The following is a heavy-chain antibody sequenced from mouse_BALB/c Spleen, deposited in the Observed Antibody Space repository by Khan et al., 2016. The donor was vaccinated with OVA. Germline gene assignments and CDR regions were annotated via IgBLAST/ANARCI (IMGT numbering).Heavy chain of an antibody. D-gene: IGHD1-2*01. CDR3: ARRDDYGYYWFFDV. Sequence: EVQLQQSGPELVKPGASVKISCKTSGYTFTEYTMHWVKQSHGKSLEWIGRINTNNGGTSYNQKFKGKATLTVDKSSSTAYMELRSLTSEDSAVYYWARRDDYGYYWFFDVWGAGTTVTVSS. J-gene: IGHJ1*01. CDR1: GYTFTEYT. V-gene: IGHV1-22*01. CDR2: INTNNGGT.